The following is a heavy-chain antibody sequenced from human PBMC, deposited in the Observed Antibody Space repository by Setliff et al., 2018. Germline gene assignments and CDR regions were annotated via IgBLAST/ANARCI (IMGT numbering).Heavy chain of an antibody. J-gene: IGHJ6*03. CDR1: GGSFSGYY. D-gene: IGHD4-17*01. V-gene: IGHV4-34*01. CDR2: IHHSGYT. CDR3: ARETTMTYYFYYMDV. Sequence: SETLSLTCAVYGGSFSGYYWSWIRQPPGKGLEWIGQIHHSGYTNYNPSLKTRVTISVDTSKNQFSLTLSSVTAADTAVYYCARETTMTYYFYYMDVWGKGTTVTVSS.